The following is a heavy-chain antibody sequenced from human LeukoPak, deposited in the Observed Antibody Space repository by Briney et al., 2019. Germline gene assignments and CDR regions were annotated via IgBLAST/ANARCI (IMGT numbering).Heavy chain of an antibody. CDR2: ISYDGSNK. CDR1: GFTFSSYG. D-gene: IGHD2-2*01. J-gene: IGHJ4*02. Sequence: GGSLRLSCAASGFTFSSYGMHWVRQAPGKGLEWVAVISYDGSNKYYADSVKGRFTISRDNSKNTLYLQMNSLRAEDTAVYYCAKDIYQLLRGGFFDYWGQGTLVTVSS. V-gene: IGHV3-30*18. CDR3: AKDIYQLLRGGFFDY.